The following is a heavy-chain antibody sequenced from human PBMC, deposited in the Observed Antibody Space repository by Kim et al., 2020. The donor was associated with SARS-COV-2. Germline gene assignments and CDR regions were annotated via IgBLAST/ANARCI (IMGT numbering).Heavy chain of an antibody. CDR1: GFTFSSYW. CDR3: VRSIGDDYNY. D-gene: IGHD4-4*01. Sequence: GGSLRLSCAASGFTFSSYWMHWVRQAPGKGLVWVSLINSGGSSTSYADFVKGRFTISRDNAKNTLYLQMNSLRAEDTAVYYCVRSIGDDYNYWGQGTQVTVSS. V-gene: IGHV3-74*01. J-gene: IGHJ4*02. CDR2: INSGGSST.